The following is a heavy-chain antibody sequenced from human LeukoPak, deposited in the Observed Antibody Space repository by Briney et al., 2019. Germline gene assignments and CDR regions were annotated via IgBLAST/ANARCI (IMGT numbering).Heavy chain of an antibody. V-gene: IGHV3-21*01. D-gene: IGHD2-15*01. CDR3: ARDYGGPHYFDY. J-gene: IGHJ4*02. CDR1: GFTFNSHD. Sequence: KPGGSLRLSCAASGFTFNSHDMNWVRQAPGKGLEWLSSITSASTNYIYYADSVKGRFTISRDDAKNSLYLQMDSLRAEDTAICYCARDYGGPHYFDYWGQGTLVTVSS. CDR2: ITSASTNYI.